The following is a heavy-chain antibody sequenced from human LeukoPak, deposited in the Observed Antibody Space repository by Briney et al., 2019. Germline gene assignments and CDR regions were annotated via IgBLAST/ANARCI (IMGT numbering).Heavy chain of an antibody. V-gene: IGHV1-2*02. CDR2: MHGGNGNT. CDR3: AREGSYCVGGDCYSFDF. CDR1: GYKFITHY. J-gene: IGHJ4*02. Sequence: ASVRVSCKASGYKFITHYLQWVRQAPGLGPEWMGWMHGGNGNTRYAEKFQGRVTMTRDTSTSTAYMDLSSLTSDDTAVYYCAREGSYCVGGDCYSFDFWGQATLVTVSS. D-gene: IGHD2-21*02.